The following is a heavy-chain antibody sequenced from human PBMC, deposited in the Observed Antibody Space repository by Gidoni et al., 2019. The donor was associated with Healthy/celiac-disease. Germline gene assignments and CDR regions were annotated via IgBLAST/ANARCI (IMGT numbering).Heavy chain of an antibody. CDR3: ARVDYDFWSGYSFGGAFDP. V-gene: IGHV4-59*01. CDR1: GGSISTYY. CDR2: IYYSGST. Sequence: QVQLQESGPGLVKPSETLSLSCTFAGGSISTYYWSWIRQPPGKGLEWIGYIYYSGSTNYNPALKSRVTISVDTYKNQFSRKLSSVTAADTAVYYCARVDYDFWSGYSFGGAFDPWGQGTLVTVSS. D-gene: IGHD3-3*01. J-gene: IGHJ5*02.